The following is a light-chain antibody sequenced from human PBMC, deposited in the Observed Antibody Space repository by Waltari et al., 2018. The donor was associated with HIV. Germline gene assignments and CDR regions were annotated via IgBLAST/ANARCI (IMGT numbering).Light chain of an antibody. J-gene: IGKJ2*02. CDR1: QSVSSNY. CDR3: QQRSSWPRGT. V-gene: IGKV3-11*01. CDR2: DAF. Sequence: EIVLTQSPATLSLSPGERATLSCRASQSVSSNYLAWYQHKPGQDPRLLIYDAFNRATGIPARFSGSGSGTDFTLTISSLEPEDSALYYCQQRSSWPRGTFGQGTKLEIK.